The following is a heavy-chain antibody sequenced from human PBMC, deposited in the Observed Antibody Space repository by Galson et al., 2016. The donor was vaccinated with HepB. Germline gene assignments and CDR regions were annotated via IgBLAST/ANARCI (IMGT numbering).Heavy chain of an antibody. D-gene: IGHD5/OR15-5a*01. CDR1: GFSLSTPTVG. Sequence: PALVKPTQTLTLTCTFSGFSLSTPTVGVGWIRQPPGKALEWLALIYWDDDKRYSPSLQNRVTITKDTSKNQVVLTMTNMDPVDTATYYCAHRKIVSSITQGVWNPFDYWGQGTLVTVSS. CDR3: AHRKIVSSITQGVWNPFDY. J-gene: IGHJ4*02. V-gene: IGHV2-5*02. CDR2: IYWDDDK.